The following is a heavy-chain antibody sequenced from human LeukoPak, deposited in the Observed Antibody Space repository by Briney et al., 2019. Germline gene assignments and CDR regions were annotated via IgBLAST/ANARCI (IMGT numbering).Heavy chain of an antibody. J-gene: IGHJ3*02. CDR3: AKERDILTGYWDAFDI. CDR2: ISSSGSTI. CDR1: GFTFSSYE. Sequence: GGSLRLSCAASGFTFSSYEMNWVRQAPGKGLEWVSYISSSGSTIYYADSVKGRFTISRDNAKNSLYLQMNSLRAEDTAVYYCAKERDILTGYWDAFDIWGQGTMVTVSS. D-gene: IGHD3-9*01. V-gene: IGHV3-48*03.